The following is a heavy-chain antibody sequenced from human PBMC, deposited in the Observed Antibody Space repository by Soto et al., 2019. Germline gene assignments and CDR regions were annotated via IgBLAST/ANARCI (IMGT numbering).Heavy chain of an antibody. CDR1: GGSISSGDYY. J-gene: IGHJ3*02. CDR3: ARANYYDSSGYRGDAFDI. CDR2: IYYSGST. D-gene: IGHD3-22*01. Sequence: QVQLQESGPGLVKPSQTLSLTCTVSGGSISSGDYYWSWIRQPPGKGLEWIGYIYYSGSTYYNPSLKSRVTISVDTSNNQFSLQLSSVAAADTAVYYCARANYYDSSGYRGDAFDIWGQGTMVTVSS. V-gene: IGHV4-30-4*01.